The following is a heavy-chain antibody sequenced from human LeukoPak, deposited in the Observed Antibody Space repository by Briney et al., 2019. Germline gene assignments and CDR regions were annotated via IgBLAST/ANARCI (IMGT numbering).Heavy chain of an antibody. CDR3: ASTGLYYDSSGYYPDSYWYFDL. D-gene: IGHD3-22*01. J-gene: IGHJ2*01. CDR2: IYTSGST. CDR1: GGSMNDYY. V-gene: IGHV4-4*07. Sequence: SETLSLTCAVSGGSMNDYYWGCIRQPPGKGLEWIGRIYTSGSTNYNPSLKSRVTMSVDTSKNQFSLKLSSVTAADTAVYYCASTGLYYDSSGYYPDSYWYFDLWGRGTLVTVSS.